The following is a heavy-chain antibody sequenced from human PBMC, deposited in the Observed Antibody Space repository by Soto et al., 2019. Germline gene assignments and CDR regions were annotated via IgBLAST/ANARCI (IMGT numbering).Heavy chain of an antibody. D-gene: IGHD1-26*01. J-gene: IGHJ4*02. CDR2: INPNSGGT. V-gene: IGHV1-2*04. Sequence: ASVKVSCKASGYTFTGYYTHWVRQAPGQGLEWMGWINPNSGGTNYAQKFQGWVTMTRDTSISTAYMELSRLRSDDTAVYYCARWGAGRAQTFDYWGQGTLVTVSS. CDR1: GYTFTGYY. CDR3: ARWGAGRAQTFDY.